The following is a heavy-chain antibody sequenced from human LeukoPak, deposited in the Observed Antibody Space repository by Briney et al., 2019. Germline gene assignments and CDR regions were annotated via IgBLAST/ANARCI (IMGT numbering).Heavy chain of an antibody. Sequence: ASVKVSCKASGYTFTSYGISWVRQAPGQGLEWMGWISAYNGNTNYAQKLQGRVTMTTDPSTSTAYMELRSLRSDDTAVYYGARDRSYSSGWNAEYFQHWGQGTLVTVSS. D-gene: IGHD6-19*01. V-gene: IGHV1-18*01. CDR1: GYTFTSYG. J-gene: IGHJ1*01. CDR2: ISAYNGNT. CDR3: ARDRSYSSGWNAEYFQH.